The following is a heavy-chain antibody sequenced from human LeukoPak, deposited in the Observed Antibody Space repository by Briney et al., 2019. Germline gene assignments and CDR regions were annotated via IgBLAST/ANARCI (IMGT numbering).Heavy chain of an antibody. CDR2: IYYSGST. CDR3: ARLNPDESGQH. CDR1: GGSISSYY. V-gene: IGHV4-59*01. Sequence: SETLSLTCTVSGGSISSYYWSWIRQPPGKGLEWIGYIYYSGSTNYNPSLKSRVTISVDTSKNQFSLKLSSVTAADTAVYYCARLNPDESGQHWGQGTLVTVSS. J-gene: IGHJ1*01.